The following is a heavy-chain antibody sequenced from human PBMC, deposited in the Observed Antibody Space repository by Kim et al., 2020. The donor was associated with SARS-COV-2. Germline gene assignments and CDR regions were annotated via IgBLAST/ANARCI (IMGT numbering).Heavy chain of an antibody. J-gene: IGHJ3*02. CDR1: GFTFSSYS. CDR3: ARDQGYCSGGSRRCGAFDI. V-gene: IGHV3-21*01. Sequence: GGSLRLSCAASGFTFSSYSMNWVRQAPGKGLEWVSSISSSSSYIYYADSVKGRFTISRDNAKNSLYLQMNSLRAEDTAVYYCARDQGYCSGGSRRCGAFDIWGQGTMVTVSS. CDR2: ISSSSSYI. D-gene: IGHD2-15*01.